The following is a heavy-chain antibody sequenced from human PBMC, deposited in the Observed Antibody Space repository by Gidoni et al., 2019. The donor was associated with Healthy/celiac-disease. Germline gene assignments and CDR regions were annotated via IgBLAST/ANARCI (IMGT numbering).Heavy chain of an antibody. Sequence: QVQLQESGPGLVKPSQTLSLTCTVSGGSISSGRYYWSWLRQPAGKGLEWIGRLYTSGITNYNPSLKSRVTISVDTSKNQFSLKLSSVTAADTAVYYCARDGRRIAAAGTFYYYYYGMDVWGQGTTVTVSS. CDR2: LYTSGIT. CDR1: GGSISSGRYY. V-gene: IGHV4-61*02. CDR3: ARDGRRIAAAGTFYYYYYGMDV. D-gene: IGHD6-13*01. J-gene: IGHJ6*02.